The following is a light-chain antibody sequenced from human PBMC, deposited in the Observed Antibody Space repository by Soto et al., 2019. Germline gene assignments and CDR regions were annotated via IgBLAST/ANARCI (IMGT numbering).Light chain of an antibody. CDR3: QHYYRLPLT. Sequence: DIQLTQSPSSLSASVGDRVTIACQASHNIFNYLNWYQFKPGKAPKVLIFGGSNLGTGVPSRFSGSGSGTDYSLTINSLQPEDFVPYYWQHYYRLPLTFVGGTKVEIE. V-gene: IGKV1-33*01. J-gene: IGKJ4*01. CDR2: GGS. CDR1: HNIFNY.